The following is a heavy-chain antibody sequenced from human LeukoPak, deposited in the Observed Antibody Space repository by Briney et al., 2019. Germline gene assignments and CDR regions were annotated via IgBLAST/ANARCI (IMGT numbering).Heavy chain of an antibody. CDR2: ISSSGSTI. CDR1: GFTFSDYY. V-gene: IGHV3-11*01. D-gene: IGHD6-6*01. J-gene: IGHJ4*02. CDR3: AKGGSTSSPDY. Sequence: GGSLRLSCAASGFTFSDYYMSWIRQAPGKGLEWVSYISSSGSTIYYADSVKGRFTISRDTSKNTLYLQMNSLRVEDTAVYYCAKGGSTSSPDYWGQGALVTVSS.